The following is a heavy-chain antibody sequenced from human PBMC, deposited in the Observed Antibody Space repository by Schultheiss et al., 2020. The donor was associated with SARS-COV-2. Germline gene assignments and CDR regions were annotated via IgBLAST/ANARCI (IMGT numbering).Heavy chain of an antibody. CDR3: TRGGSSWFHFDY. Sequence: GESLKISCTASGFTFGDYAMSWVRQAPGKGLEWVGFIRSKAYGGTTEYAASVKGRFTISRDDSKSIAYLQMNSLKTEDTAVYYCTRGGSSWFHFDYWGQGTLVTVSS. D-gene: IGHD6-13*01. CDR2: IRSKAYGGTT. J-gene: IGHJ4*02. V-gene: IGHV3-49*04. CDR1: GFTFGDYA.